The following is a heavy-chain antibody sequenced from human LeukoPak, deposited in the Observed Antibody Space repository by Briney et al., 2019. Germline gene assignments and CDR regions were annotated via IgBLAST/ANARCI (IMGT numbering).Heavy chain of an antibody. J-gene: IGHJ4*02. V-gene: IGHV4-4*07. D-gene: IGHD6-13*01. CDR3: ARGAAAGTGADY. Sequence: SETLSLTCTVSGGSIISYYWSWIRQPAGKGLEWIGRIYTSGSTNYNPSPKSRVTMSVDTSKNQFSLKLSSVTAADTAVYYCARGAAAGTGADYWGQGTLVTVSS. CDR2: IYTSGST. CDR1: GGSIISYY.